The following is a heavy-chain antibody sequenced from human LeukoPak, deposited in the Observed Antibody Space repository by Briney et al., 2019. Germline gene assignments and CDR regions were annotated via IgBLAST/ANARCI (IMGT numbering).Heavy chain of an antibody. CDR3: AKEGNTAIDY. CDR2: ISWNSGSI. Sequence: GGSLRFSCAASGFTFDDYAKHWVRQAPGKGLEWVSGISWNSGSIGYADSVKGRFTISRDNAKNSLYLQMNSLRAEDTALYYCAKEGNTAIDYWGQGTLVTVSS. V-gene: IGHV3-9*01. D-gene: IGHD5-18*01. J-gene: IGHJ4*02. CDR1: GFTFDDYA.